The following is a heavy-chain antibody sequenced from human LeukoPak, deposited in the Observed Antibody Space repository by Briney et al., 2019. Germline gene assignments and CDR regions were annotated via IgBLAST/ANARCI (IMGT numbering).Heavy chain of an antibody. CDR2: INPIVGTA. Sequence: SSVKASGKVSGGTLSRYAIRWGRQAPGQRVGCVGGINPIVGTANYAQKFQGRVTITTDESTSTAYMELSSLRSEDTAVYYCARDWGDYGPGYFQHWGQGTLVTVSS. CDR1: GGTLSRYA. J-gene: IGHJ1*01. D-gene: IGHD4-17*01. V-gene: IGHV1-69*05. CDR3: ARDWGDYGPGYFQH.